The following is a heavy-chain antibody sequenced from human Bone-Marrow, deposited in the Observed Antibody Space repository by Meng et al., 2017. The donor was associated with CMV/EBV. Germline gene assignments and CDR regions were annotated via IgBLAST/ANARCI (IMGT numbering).Heavy chain of an antibody. D-gene: IGHD2-2*01. CDR2: ISYDGSNK. J-gene: IGHJ6*02. CDR3: AREMIGYCSNTSCYHYYYYGMDV. CDR1: GFTFSNAW. Sequence: GGSLRLSCAASGFTFSNAWMSWVRQAPGKGLEWVAVISYDGSNKYYADSVKGRFTISRDNSKNTLYLQMNSLRAEDTAVYYCAREMIGYCSNTSCYHYYYYGMDVWGQGTTVTVSS. V-gene: IGHV3-30-3*01.